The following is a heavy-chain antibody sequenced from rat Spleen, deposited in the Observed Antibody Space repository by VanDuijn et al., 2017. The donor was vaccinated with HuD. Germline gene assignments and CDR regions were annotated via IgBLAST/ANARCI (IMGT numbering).Heavy chain of an antibody. CDR1: GFTFSNYY. CDR2: IVTSGGTT. D-gene: IGHD1-7*01. CDR3: ARPSYGYPFAY. V-gene: IGHV5-25*01. J-gene: IGHJ3*01. Sequence: EVELVESGGGLVQPGRSLKLSCVASGFTFSNYYMAWVRQAPTKGLEWVASIVTSGGTTYYRDSVKGRFTVSRDNAKSTLYLQMDSLRSEDAATYYCARPSYGYPFAYWGQGTLVTVSS.